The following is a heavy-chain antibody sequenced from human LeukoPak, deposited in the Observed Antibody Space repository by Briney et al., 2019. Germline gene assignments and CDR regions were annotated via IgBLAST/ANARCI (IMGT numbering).Heavy chain of an antibody. CDR3: ARVSSGWRSYYYYYMDV. J-gene: IGHJ6*03. CDR2: IDWNGGST. Sequence: GGSLRLSCAASRFTFDDYAMSWVRQAPGKGLEWVSGIDWNGGSTGYADAVKGRFTISRDNARNSLYLQMNSLRAEDTALYYCARVSSGWRSYYYYYMDVWGKGTTVTVSS. CDR1: RFTFDDYA. D-gene: IGHD6-19*01. V-gene: IGHV3-20*04.